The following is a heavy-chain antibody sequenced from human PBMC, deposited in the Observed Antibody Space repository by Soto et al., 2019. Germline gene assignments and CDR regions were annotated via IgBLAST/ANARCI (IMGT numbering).Heavy chain of an antibody. V-gene: IGHV4-31*03. Sequence: QEQLQESGPGVVKPSQTLSLTCTVSDDSIDIGGYYWTWIRQHPGKGLEWIGYIYYNGETHYNPSLKGRITISIDTSKNQYCLNLSSVTAADTAVYFCDRDGPGSGLAFDYWGQGTLVTVSS. D-gene: IGHD6-25*01. CDR2: IYYNGET. J-gene: IGHJ4*02. CDR3: DRDGPGSGLAFDY. CDR1: DDSIDIGGYY.